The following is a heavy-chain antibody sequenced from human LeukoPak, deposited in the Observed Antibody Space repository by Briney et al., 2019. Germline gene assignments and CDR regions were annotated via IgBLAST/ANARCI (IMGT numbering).Heavy chain of an antibody. CDR2: IYYSGST. J-gene: IGHJ1*01. CDR1: GGSISTYY. CDR3: ARDTGVVVGYFQH. V-gene: IGHV4-59*01. D-gene: IGHD2-15*01. Sequence: PSETLSLTCTVSGGSISTYYWSWIRQPPGKGLEWIGYIYYSGSTSYNPSLKSRITMSVDTFKNQFSLKLSSVTAADTAVYYCARDTGVVVGYFQHWGQGTLVTVSS.